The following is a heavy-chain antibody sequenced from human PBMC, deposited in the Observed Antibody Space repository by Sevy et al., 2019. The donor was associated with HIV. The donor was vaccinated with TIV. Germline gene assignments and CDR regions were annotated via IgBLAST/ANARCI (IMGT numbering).Heavy chain of an antibody. J-gene: IGHJ4*02. CDR2: LNPQTGGS. V-gene: IGHV1-2*02. CDR1: GYNVIENY. D-gene: IGHD2-8*02. CDR3: ARDSRGYCTSDTCTEVTLDF. Sequence: ASVKVSCRASGYNVIENYIHWVRQAPGQGLEWMGWLNPQTGGSKSAQKFQGRVTMTRDTSVNTVYMELSGLRSNDTAIYYRARDSRGYCTSDTCTEVTLDFWGQGSMVTVSS.